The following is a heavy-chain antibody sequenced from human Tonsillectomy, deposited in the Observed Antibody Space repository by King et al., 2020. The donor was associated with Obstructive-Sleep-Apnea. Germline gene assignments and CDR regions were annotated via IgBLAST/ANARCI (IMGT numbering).Heavy chain of an antibody. CDR2: IYYNGRT. CDR3: VRDGDYGDAWYFDL. J-gene: IGHJ2*01. CDR1: GGSMSSGGYS. D-gene: IGHD4-17*01. Sequence: VQLQESGPGLVKPSQTLSLTCAVSGGSMSSGGYSWSWIRQPPGKVLEWIGYIYYNGRTYYNPSLKSRVTISVDTSKNQFSLKVSSVTAADTAVYYCVRDGDYGDAWYFDLWGRGTLVTVSS. V-gene: IGHV4-30-4*07.